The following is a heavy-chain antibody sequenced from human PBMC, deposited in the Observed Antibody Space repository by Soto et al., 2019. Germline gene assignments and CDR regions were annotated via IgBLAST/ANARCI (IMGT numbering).Heavy chain of an antibody. CDR1: GFTFTRNG. CDR2: ISGSGAGT. CDR3: ARLIDAAGKGD. J-gene: IGHJ4*02. Sequence: EVQLLESGGGLLQPGGSLRLSCAASGFTFTRNGMSWVRQAPGKGLEWISSISGSGAGTYYGDSVKGRFTISRDNSKDTLYLQMNSVRAEDTAAYYCARLIDAAGKGDWGQGTLVTVSS. D-gene: IGHD6-25*01. V-gene: IGHV3-23*01.